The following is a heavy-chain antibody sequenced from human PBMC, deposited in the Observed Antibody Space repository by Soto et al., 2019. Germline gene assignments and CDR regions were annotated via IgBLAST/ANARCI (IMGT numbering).Heavy chain of an antibody. D-gene: IGHD2-15*01. Sequence: GGSLRLSXAASGFTFSSYSMNWVRQAPGKGLEWVSSISSSSSYIYYADSVKGRFTISRDNAKNSLYLQMNSLRAEDTAVYYCAVANSDSFYFDYWGQGTLVTVS. V-gene: IGHV3-21*01. CDR2: ISSSSSYI. CDR3: AVANSDSFYFDY. J-gene: IGHJ4*02. CDR1: GFTFSSYS.